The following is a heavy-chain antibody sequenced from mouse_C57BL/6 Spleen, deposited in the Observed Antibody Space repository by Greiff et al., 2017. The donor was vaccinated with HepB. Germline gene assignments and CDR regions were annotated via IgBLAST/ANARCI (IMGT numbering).Heavy chain of an antibody. CDR2: IYPGSGST. J-gene: IGHJ2*01. D-gene: IGHD1-1*01. CDR1: GYTFTSYW. V-gene: IGHV1-55*01. Sequence: QVQLQQSGAELVKPGASVKMSCKASGYTFTSYWITWVKQRPGQGLEWIGDIYPGSGSTNYNEKFKSKATLTVDTSSSTAYMQLSSLTSEDSAVYYCARYDGSSYVLYDFDYWGQGTTLTVSS. CDR3: ARYDGSSYVLYDFDY.